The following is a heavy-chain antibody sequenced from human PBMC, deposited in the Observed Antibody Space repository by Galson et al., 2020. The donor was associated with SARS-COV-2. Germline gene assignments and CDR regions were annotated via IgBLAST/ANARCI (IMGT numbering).Heavy chain of an antibody. J-gene: IGHJ4*02. D-gene: IGHD2-2*01. Sequence: GSLRLSCAASGFTFSSYGMHWVRQAPGKGLEWVAVIWYDGSNKYYADSVKGRFTISRDNSKNTLYLQMNSLRAEDTAVYYCASQYAPRGGFDYWGQGTLVTVSS. CDR3: ASQYAPRGGFDY. CDR2: IWYDGSNK. V-gene: IGHV3-33*01. CDR1: GFTFSSYG.